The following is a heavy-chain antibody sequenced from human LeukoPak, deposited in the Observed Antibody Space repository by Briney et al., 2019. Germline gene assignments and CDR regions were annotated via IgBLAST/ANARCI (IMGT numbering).Heavy chain of an antibody. D-gene: IGHD3-3*01. J-gene: IGHJ5*02. V-gene: IGHV4-30-4*07. CDR3: ARNTYYDFWSGPSQDWFDP. CDR1: GGSISSGGYS. CDR2: IYYSGST. Sequence: SETLSLTCAVSGGSISSGGYSWSWIRQPPGKGLEWIGYIYYSGSTYYNPSLKSRVTISVDTSKNQFSLKLSSVTAADTAVYYCARNTYYDFWSGPSQDWFDPWGQGTLVTVSS.